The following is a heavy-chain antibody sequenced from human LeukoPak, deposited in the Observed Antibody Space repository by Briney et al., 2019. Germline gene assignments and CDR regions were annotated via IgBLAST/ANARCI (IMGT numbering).Heavy chain of an antibody. CDR2: INPDSGGT. CDR1: GYTFTSYG. V-gene: IGHV1-2*02. J-gene: IGHJ6*03. CDR3: ARNYYTSGSPLYYYYYMDV. Sequence: GASVKVSCKASGYTFTSYGISWVRQAPGQGPEWMGWINPDSGGTNYAQRFQGRVTMTRDTSISTAFMELSSLRSDDTAVYYCARNYYTSGSPLYYYYYMDVWGKGTTVTVSS. D-gene: IGHD3-10*01.